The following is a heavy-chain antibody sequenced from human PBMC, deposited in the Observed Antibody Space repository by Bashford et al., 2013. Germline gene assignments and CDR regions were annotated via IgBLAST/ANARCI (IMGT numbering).Heavy chain of an antibody. CDR3: ARDSSGWYADVVDV. Sequence: SETLSLTCAVSGYSISSSNWWGWIRQPPGKGLEWIGYIYYSGSTYYNPSLKSRVTMSVDTSKNQFSLKLSSVTAVDTAVYYCARDSSGWYADVVDVVGPRDHGHRLL. D-gene: IGHD6-19*01. CDR2: IYYSGST. V-gene: IGHV4-28*03. CDR1: GYSISSSNW. J-gene: IGHJ6*02.